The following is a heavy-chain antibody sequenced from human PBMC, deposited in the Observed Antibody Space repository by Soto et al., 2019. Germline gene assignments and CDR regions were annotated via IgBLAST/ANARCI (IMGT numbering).Heavy chain of an antibody. CDR2: ISYDGSKK. D-gene: IGHD3-3*01. V-gene: IGHV3-30-3*01. CDR1: GFTFSNYA. CDR3: ARGSVTLFGVIITPRLRLDY. Sequence: QVQLVESGGGVVQPGRSLRLSCAASGFTFSNYAMHWVRQAPCKGLEWVAVISYDGSKKYYADSVKGRFTISRDNSKNTLYLQMNSLRAEDTAVYYCARGSVTLFGVIITPRLRLDYWGQGTLVTVSS. J-gene: IGHJ4*02.